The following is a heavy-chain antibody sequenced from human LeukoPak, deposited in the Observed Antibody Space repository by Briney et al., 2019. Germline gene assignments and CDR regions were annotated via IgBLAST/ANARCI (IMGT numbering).Heavy chain of an antibody. CDR2: IYYSGST. Sequence: SSETLSLTCTVSGGSISSYYWSWIRQPPVKGLEWIGYIYYSGSTNYNPSLKSRVTISVDTSKNQFSLKLSSVTAADTAVYYCARSNTVVVPAATPEGYWFDPWGQGTLVTVSS. CDR3: ARSNTVVVPAATPEGYWFDP. D-gene: IGHD2-2*01. J-gene: IGHJ5*02. V-gene: IGHV4-59*08. CDR1: GGSISSYY.